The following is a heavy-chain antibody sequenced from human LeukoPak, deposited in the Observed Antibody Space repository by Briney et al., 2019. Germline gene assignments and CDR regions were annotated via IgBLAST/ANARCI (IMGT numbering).Heavy chain of an antibody. CDR2: IYYSGST. D-gene: IGHD3-22*01. Sequence: SETLSLTCTVSGGSISSYYWSWIRQPPGKGLEWIGYIYYSGSTYYNPSLKSRVTISVDTSKNQFSLKLSSVTAADTAVYYCARVDYYDSSGYHRPSFDYWGQGTLVTVSS. J-gene: IGHJ4*02. CDR1: GGSISSYY. CDR3: ARVDYYDSSGYHRPSFDY. V-gene: IGHV4-59*12.